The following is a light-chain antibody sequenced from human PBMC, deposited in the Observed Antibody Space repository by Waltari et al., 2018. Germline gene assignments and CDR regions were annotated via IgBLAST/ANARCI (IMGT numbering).Light chain of an antibody. J-gene: IGKJ1*01. CDR3: QKYVNLPAT. V-gene: IGKV3-20*01. Sequence: EIVLTQSPGTLPLYPGERATLSCRASQSVSKYLAWYQRKPGQAPRLLIYDASTSATGIPDRFSGSGSGTDFSLTISRLEPEDFAVYYCQKYVNLPATFGQGTKVEIK. CDR1: QSVSKY. CDR2: DAS.